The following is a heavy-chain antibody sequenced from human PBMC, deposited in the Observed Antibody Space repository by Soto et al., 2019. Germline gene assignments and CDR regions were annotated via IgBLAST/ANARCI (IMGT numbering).Heavy chain of an antibody. CDR3: AASSSDFWSGYTYYYYMDV. J-gene: IGHJ6*03. V-gene: IGHV1-18*01. CDR2: ISAYNGNT. Sequence: ASVKVSCKASGYTFTSYGISWVRQAPGQGLEWMGWISAYNGNTNYAQKFQERVTITRDMSTSTAYMELSSLRSEDTAVYYCAASSSDFWSGYTYYYYMDVWGKGTTVTVSS. D-gene: IGHD3-3*01. CDR1: GYTFTSYG.